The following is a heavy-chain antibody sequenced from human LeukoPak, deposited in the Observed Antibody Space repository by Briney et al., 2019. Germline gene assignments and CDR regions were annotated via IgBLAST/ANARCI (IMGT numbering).Heavy chain of an antibody. D-gene: IGHD4-11*01. Sequence: PGGSLRLSCAASGFTFSDYYMSWIRQAPGKGLEWVSYISSSGSSVYYTDSVKGRFIISRDSAKNSLFLQLNSLGAEDTAVYYCARAAYMTTVTFDYWGQGILVTVSS. CDR1: GFTFSDYY. V-gene: IGHV3-11*04. J-gene: IGHJ4*02. CDR2: ISSSGSSV. CDR3: ARAAYMTTVTFDY.